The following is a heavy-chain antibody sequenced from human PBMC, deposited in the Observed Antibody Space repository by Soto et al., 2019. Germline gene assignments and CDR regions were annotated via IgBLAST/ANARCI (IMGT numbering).Heavy chain of an antibody. D-gene: IGHD3-3*01. CDR1: GFSLSTSGVG. CDR2: IYWDDDK. V-gene: IGHV2-5*02. J-gene: IGHJ4*02. Sequence: QITLKESGPTLVKPTQTLTLTCTFSGFSLSTSGVGVGWIRQPPGKALEWLALIYWDDDKRYSPSLKSRLTITKDSSKNQVVLTMTNMDPVDTATYYCAHKTVLEWDYLGYFDYWGQGTLVTVSS. CDR3: AHKTVLEWDYLGYFDY.